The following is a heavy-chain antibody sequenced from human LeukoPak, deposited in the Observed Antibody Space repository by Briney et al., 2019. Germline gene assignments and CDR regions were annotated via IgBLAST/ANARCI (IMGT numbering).Heavy chain of an antibody. CDR1: GGSIFSYY. J-gene: IGHJ2*01. CDR3: ASRAYYDTSGYSPASGYFDL. CDR2: IYSNGIT. V-gene: IGHV4-4*08. D-gene: IGHD3-22*01. Sequence: SETLSLTRTVSGGSIFSYYFNWIRQPPGKGLEWIGYIYSNGITNYNPSLRSRGTISIATSKNQFSLRLRSVTAADTAIYYCASRAYYDTSGYSPASGYFDLWGRGTLVTVSS.